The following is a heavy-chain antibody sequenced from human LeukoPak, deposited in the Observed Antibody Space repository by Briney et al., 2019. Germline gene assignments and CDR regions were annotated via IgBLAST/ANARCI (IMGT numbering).Heavy chain of an antibody. CDR3: ARDLRYSSGWYGPGWFDP. D-gene: IGHD6-19*01. CDR2: INPNSGGT. V-gene: IGHV1-2*02. Sequence: ASVKVSCKASGYTFTGYYMHWVRQAPGQGLEWMGWINPNSGGTNYAQKFQGRVTMTTDTSTSTAYMELRSLRSDDTAVYYCARDLRYSSGWYGPGWFDPWGQGTLVTVSS. CDR1: GYTFTGYY. J-gene: IGHJ5*02.